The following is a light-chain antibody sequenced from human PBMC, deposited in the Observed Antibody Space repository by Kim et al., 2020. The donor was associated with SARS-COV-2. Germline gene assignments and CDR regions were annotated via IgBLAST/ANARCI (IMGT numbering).Light chain of an antibody. J-gene: IGKJ4*01. CDR1: QGISSY. CDR2: AAS. CDR3: QQLNSYPRLT. V-gene: IGKV1-9*01. Sequence: DIQLTQSPSFLSASVGDRVTITCRASQGISSYLAWYQQKPGKAPKLLIYAASTLQSGVPSRFSGSGSGIEFTLTISSLQPEDFATYYCQQLNSYPRLTFGGGTKVDIK.